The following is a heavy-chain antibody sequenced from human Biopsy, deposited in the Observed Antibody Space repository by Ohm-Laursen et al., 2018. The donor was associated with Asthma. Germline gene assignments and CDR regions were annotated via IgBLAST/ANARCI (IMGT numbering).Heavy chain of an antibody. CDR1: GFDLRDYT. D-gene: IGHD3-10*01. Sequence: SLRLSCTASGFDLRDYTMNWVRQAPGKGLEWVASISSLSRYIYHATSLRGRFTIPRDNAKRSLYLQMDSLRGDDTAVYYCSRDFTIGSGSPFHFWGRGTLVTVSS. CDR3: SRDFTIGSGSPFHF. CDR2: ISSLSRYI. V-gene: IGHV3-21*01. J-gene: IGHJ4*02.